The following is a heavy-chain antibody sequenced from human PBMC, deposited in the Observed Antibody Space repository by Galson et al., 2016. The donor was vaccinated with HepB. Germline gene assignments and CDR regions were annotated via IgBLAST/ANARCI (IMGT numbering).Heavy chain of an antibody. J-gene: IGHJ6*02. D-gene: IGHD2-21*02. CDR1: GFTFSSYS. CDR2: ISSSGSII. V-gene: IGHV3-48*01. Sequence: SLRLSCAASGFTFSSYSMNWVRQAPGKGPEWVSYISSSGSIIYYADSVKGRFTISRDNANNSLYLQMNSLRAEDTAVYYCARDLVGTFYYYYGMDVWGQGATVTVSS. CDR3: ARDLVGTFYYYYGMDV.